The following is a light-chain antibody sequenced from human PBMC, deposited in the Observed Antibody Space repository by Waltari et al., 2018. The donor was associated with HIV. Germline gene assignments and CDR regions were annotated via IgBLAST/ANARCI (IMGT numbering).Light chain of an antibody. Sequence: QSALTQPRSVSGSPGQSVTISCSGPSRDITYFDYVSWYQQYPGKAPKVIIYEVSQRPSGVPDRFTASKSGITASLTISGLQDEDEADYYCCSYAGAYTYVFGTGTKVTVL. CDR3: CSYAGAYTYV. CDR1: SRDITYFDY. J-gene: IGLJ1*01. CDR2: EVS. V-gene: IGLV2-11*01.